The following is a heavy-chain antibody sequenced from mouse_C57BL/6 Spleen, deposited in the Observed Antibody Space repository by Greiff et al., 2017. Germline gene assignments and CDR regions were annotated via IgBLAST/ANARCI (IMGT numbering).Heavy chain of an antibody. CDR3: ARTGTDYFDY. Sequence: VQLQQPGAELVKPGASVKLSCKASGYTFTRYWMHWVKQRPGQGLEWIGMIHPNSGSTNYNEKFKSKATLTVDKSSSTAYMQRSSLTSEDSAVYYGARTGTDYFDYWGQGTTLTVSS. CDR1: GYTFTRYW. D-gene: IGHD4-1*01. CDR2: IHPNSGST. V-gene: IGHV1-64*01. J-gene: IGHJ2*01.